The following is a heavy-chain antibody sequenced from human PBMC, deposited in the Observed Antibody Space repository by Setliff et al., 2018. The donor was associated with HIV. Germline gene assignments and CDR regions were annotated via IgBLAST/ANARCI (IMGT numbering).Heavy chain of an antibody. CDR1: GGPLSGHY. Sequence: SETLSLTCAVYGGPLSGHYWSWIRQPPGQGLEWIGETSHSGKTNYNPSLKSRVTISVDSSKNQFSLKLTSVTAADTAVYYCVTSSSWSSRLNFWGPGMLVTVSS. CDR3: VTSSSWSSRLNF. CDR2: TSHSGKT. J-gene: IGHJ4*02. V-gene: IGHV4-34*01. D-gene: IGHD2-2*01.